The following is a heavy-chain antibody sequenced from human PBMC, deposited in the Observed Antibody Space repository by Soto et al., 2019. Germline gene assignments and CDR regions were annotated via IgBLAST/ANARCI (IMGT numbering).Heavy chain of an antibody. CDR1: GFTFDDYA. V-gene: IGHV3-9*01. CDR3: ARGKGVYYDILTGPVDY. CDR2: ISSNSCNI. Sequence: GGSLRLSCAASGFTFDDYAMHWVRQAPGKGLEWVSGISSNSCNIDYADSVKGRFTISRDNAKNSLYLQMNSLRAEDTSVYYCARGKGVYYDILTGPVDYWGQGTLVTVSS. J-gene: IGHJ4*02. D-gene: IGHD3-9*01.